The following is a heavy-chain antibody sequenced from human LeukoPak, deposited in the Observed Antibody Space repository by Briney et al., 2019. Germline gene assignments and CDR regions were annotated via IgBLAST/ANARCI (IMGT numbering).Heavy chain of an antibody. Sequence: SVKVSCKASGGTFSSYAISWVRQAPGQGLEWMGGIIPIFDTANYAQKFQGRVTITTDESTSTAYMELSSLRSEDTAVYYCARQGLVISENWFDPWGQGTLVTVSS. V-gene: IGHV1-69*05. CDR1: GGTFSSYA. J-gene: IGHJ5*02. D-gene: IGHD3-22*01. CDR2: IIPIFDTA. CDR3: ARQGLVISENWFDP.